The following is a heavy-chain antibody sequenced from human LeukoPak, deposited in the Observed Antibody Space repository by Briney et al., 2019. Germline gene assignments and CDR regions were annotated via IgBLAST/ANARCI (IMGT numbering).Heavy chain of an antibody. V-gene: IGHV1-69*13. D-gene: IGHD2-2*01. Sequence: SVKVSCKASGGTFSSYAISWVRQAPGQGLEWMGGIIPIFGTANYAQKFQGRVTITADESTSTAYMELSSLRSEDTAVYYCARGMSAIVVVPAAMTLGYWGQGTLVTVSS. CDR2: IIPIFGTA. CDR3: ARGMSAIVVVPAAMTLGY. J-gene: IGHJ4*02. CDR1: GGTFSSYA.